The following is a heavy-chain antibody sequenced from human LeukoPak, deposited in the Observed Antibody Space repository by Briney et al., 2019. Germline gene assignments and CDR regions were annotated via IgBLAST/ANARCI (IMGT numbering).Heavy chain of an antibody. V-gene: IGHV3-66*01. CDR1: GFTVSSNY. D-gene: IGHD3/OR15-3a*01. Sequence: GGSLRLSCAASGFTVSSNYMSWVRQAPGKGLEWVSVTYSGGSKYYADSVKGRFTISRDNSKNTLYLQMNSLRAEDTAVYYCAREPSFGLVIMGGQGTLVTVSS. CDR3: AREPSFGLVIM. CDR2: TYSGGSK. J-gene: IGHJ4*02.